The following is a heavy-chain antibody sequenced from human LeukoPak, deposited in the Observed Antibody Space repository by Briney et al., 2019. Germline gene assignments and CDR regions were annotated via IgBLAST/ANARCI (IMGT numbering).Heavy chain of an antibody. Sequence: ASVKISCKVSGYTFTDYYMHWVQQAPGKGLEWMGLVDPEDGETIYAEKFQGRVTITADTSTDTAYMELSSLRSEDTAVYDCATLSSPRPYYFDYWGQGTLVTVSS. J-gene: IGHJ4*02. CDR2: VDPEDGET. CDR1: GYTFTDYY. CDR3: ATLSSPRPYYFDY. V-gene: IGHV1-69-2*01. D-gene: IGHD6-13*01.